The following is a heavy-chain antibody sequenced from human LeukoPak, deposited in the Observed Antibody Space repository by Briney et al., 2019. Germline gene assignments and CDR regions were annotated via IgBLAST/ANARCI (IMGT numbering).Heavy chain of an antibody. Sequence: SVKVSCKASGYTFNSYYIHWVRQAPGQGLEWMGGIIPIFGTANYAQKFQGRVTITADESTSTAYMELSSLRSEDTAVYYCALILEWSFDYWGQGTLVTVSS. CDR2: IIPIFGTA. J-gene: IGHJ4*02. V-gene: IGHV1-69*13. CDR1: GYTFNSYY. CDR3: ALILEWSFDY. D-gene: IGHD3-3*01.